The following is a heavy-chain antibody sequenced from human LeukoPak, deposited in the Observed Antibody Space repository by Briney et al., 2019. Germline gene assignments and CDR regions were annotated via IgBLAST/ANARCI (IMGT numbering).Heavy chain of an antibody. J-gene: IGHJ6*03. CDR1: GGTFSSYA. CDR2: IIPIFGTA. CDR3: ARSSAPYYYAENYYYYMDV. V-gene: IGHV1-69*05. D-gene: IGHD3-10*01. Sequence: GASVKVSCEASGGTFSSYAISWVRQAPGQGLEWMGGIIPIFGTANYAQKFQGRVTITTDESTSTAYMELSSLRSEDTAVYYCARSSAPYYYAENYYYYMDVWGKGTTVTVSS.